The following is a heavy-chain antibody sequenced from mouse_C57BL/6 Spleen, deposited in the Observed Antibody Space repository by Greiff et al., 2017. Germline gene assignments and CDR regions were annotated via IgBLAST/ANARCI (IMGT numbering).Heavy chain of an antibody. CDR3: AVSHYSPGSPY. D-gene: IGHD1-2*01. J-gene: IGHJ3*01. CDR1: GFNFNDYY. CDR2: IDPEDGET. Sequence: VQLQESGAELVKPGASVKLSCTASGFNFNDYYMHWVKQRTEQGLEWIGRIDPEDGETKYDPKFQGKATITADTSANTAYLQLSSLTSEDSAVYYCAVSHYSPGSPYWGQGTLVTVSA. V-gene: IGHV14-2*01.